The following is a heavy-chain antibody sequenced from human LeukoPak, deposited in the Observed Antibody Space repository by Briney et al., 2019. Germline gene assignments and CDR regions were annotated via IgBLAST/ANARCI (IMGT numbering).Heavy chain of an antibody. V-gene: IGHV3-33*01. Sequence: GRSLRLSCAASGFSFSSYGMHWVRQAPGKGLEWVAVIWYDGTNKYYADSVKGRFTISRDNSKNTLYLQMNSLRAEDTAVYYCARDQRGFSYSRYYFDYWGQGTLVTVSS. CDR3: ARDQRGFSYSRYYFDY. CDR1: GFSFSSYG. J-gene: IGHJ4*02. CDR2: IWYDGTNK. D-gene: IGHD5-18*01.